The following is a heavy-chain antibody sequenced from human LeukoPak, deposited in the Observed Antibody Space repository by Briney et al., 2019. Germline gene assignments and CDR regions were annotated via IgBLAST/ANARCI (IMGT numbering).Heavy chain of an antibody. CDR3: ARQTNWFDV. CDR1: GASISDYY. V-gene: IGHV4-59*08. CDR2: IFNSGST. Sequence: SETLSFTCTVSGASISDYYWSWVRQPPGKGLEWIGYIFNSGSTRYNPSLESRVTISLGTSNNQFSLKLNFVTAADTAVYYCARQTNWFDVWGQGILVTVSS. J-gene: IGHJ5*02.